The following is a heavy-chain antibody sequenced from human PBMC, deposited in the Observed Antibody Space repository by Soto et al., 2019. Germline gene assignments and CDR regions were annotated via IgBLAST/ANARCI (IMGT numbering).Heavy chain of an antibody. Sequence: ASVKVSCKACGGTFSSYAISWVRQAPGQGLEWMGGIIPIFGTANYAQKFQGRVTITADESTSTAYMELSSLRSEDTAVYYCARENGITIFGVVRTLNGMDVWGQGTTVTVSS. CDR3: ARENGITIFGVVRTLNGMDV. CDR1: GGTFSSYA. D-gene: IGHD3-3*01. J-gene: IGHJ6*02. CDR2: IIPIFGTA. V-gene: IGHV1-69*13.